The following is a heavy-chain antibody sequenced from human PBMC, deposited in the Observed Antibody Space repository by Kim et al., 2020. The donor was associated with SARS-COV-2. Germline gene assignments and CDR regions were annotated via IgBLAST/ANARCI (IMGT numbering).Heavy chain of an antibody. Sequence: GGSLRLFCAASGFTFTSYAMFWVRLAPGKGLEWVSAISAGGDSTYYADSVKGRFTISRDNSKNTLSLEMNSLRPEDTAAYYCAKDGAAGAFEYWGQGTLV. CDR3: AKDGAAGAFEY. CDR2: ISAGGDST. CDR1: GFTFTSYA. J-gene: IGHJ4*02. D-gene: IGHD6-13*01. V-gene: IGHV3-23*01.